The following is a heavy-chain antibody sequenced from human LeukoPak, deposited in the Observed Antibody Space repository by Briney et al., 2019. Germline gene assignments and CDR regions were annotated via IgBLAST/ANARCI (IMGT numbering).Heavy chain of an antibody. CDR1: GFTFSSSA. CDR3: ARRGDGGRSFDY. Sequence: GGSLRLSCAASGFTFSSSAMSWVRQAPGKGLEWVSAISNNGGYTYYADSVQGRFTISRDNSKSTLCLQMNSLRAEDTAVYYCARRGDGGRSFDYWGQGTLVTVSS. J-gene: IGHJ4*02. V-gene: IGHV3-23*01. CDR2: ISNNGGYT. D-gene: IGHD4-23*01.